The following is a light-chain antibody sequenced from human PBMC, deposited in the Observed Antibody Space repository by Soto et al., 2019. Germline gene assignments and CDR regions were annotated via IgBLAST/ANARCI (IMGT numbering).Light chain of an antibody. Sequence: EIVMTQSPATLPVSPGERATLSCRARRSVSSNLAWYQQKPGQAPRLLIYDASIRATGIPARFSGSGSGTEFTLTISSLQSEDSAVYYCQQYNEWPLTFGGGTKVDIK. V-gene: IGKV3-15*01. CDR2: DAS. CDR3: QQYNEWPLT. CDR1: RSVSSN. J-gene: IGKJ4*01.